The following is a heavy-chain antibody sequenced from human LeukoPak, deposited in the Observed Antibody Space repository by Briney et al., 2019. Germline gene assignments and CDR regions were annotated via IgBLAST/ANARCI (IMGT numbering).Heavy chain of an antibody. Sequence: RTGGSLRLSCAASGFTFSSYAMTWVRQAPGKGLEWVSAISGSGGSTYYADSEKGRFTISRDNSKNTLYLQMNSLRAEDTAVYSCAKCSDYGVPDYFDYWGQGTLVTVSS. CDR2: ISGSGGST. J-gene: IGHJ4*02. V-gene: IGHV3-23*01. CDR1: GFTFSSYA. D-gene: IGHD4-17*01. CDR3: AKCSDYGVPDYFDY.